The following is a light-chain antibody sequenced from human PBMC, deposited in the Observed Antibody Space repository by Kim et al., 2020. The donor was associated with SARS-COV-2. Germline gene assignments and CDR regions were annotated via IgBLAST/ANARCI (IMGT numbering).Light chain of an antibody. CDR3: SSYTSRSSYV. CDR2: DVN. V-gene: IGLV2-14*03. J-gene: IGLJ1*01. CDR1: SGDVGGYDL. Sequence: GQSITISCTGTSGDVGGYDLVSWYQHHPGKPPKLLISDVNKRPSGVFDRFSGSKSGNTGSLTISGLQAEDEADYYCSSYTSRSSYVFGTGTKVTVL.